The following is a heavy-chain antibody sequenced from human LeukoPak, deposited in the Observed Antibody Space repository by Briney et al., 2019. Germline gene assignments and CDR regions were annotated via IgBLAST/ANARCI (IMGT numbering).Heavy chain of an antibody. CDR2: INHSGST. D-gene: IGHD3-9*01. CDR1: GGSFSGYY. Sequence: SETLSLTCAVYGGSFSGYYWSWIRQPPGKGLEWIGEINHSGSTNYNPSLKSRVTISVDTSKNQFSLRLNSVTAADTAVYYCARNKRDVRYYDILTDYPKYFFDHWGQGTLVTVSS. CDR3: ARNKRDVRYYDILTDYPKYFFDH. J-gene: IGHJ4*02. V-gene: IGHV4-34*01.